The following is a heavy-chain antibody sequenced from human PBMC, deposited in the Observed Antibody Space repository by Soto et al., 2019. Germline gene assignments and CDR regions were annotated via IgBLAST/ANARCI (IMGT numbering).Heavy chain of an antibody. Sequence: PSETLSLTCTVSGGSISSGGYYWSWIRQHPGKGLEWIGYIYYSGSTYYNPSLKSRVTISVDTSKNQFSLKLSSVTAADTAVYYCAREMTTVTTVNWFDPWGQGTLVTVSS. V-gene: IGHV4-31*03. CDR1: GGSISSGGYY. CDR2: IYYSGST. J-gene: IGHJ5*02. D-gene: IGHD4-17*01. CDR3: AREMTTVTTVNWFDP.